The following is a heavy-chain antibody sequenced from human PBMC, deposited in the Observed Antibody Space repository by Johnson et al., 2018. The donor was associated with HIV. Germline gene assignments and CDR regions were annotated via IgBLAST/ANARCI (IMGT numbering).Heavy chain of an antibody. CDR2: ISGSGGTT. CDR1: GFTFSSYA. J-gene: IGHJ3*02. V-gene: IGHV3-23*01. Sequence: VLLLESGGGLVQPGGSLRLSCAASGFTFSSYAMSWVRQAPGKGLEWVSAISGSGGTTYYADSVKVRFTISRDNSKNTLYLQMNSLRAEDTAVYYCAAPSLGGATFDAFDIWGQGTMVTVSS. CDR3: AAPSLGGATFDAFDI. D-gene: IGHD1-26*01.